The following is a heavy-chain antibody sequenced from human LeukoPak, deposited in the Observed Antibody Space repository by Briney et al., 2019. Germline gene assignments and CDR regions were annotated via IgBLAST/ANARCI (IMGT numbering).Heavy chain of an antibody. V-gene: IGHV4-4*09. J-gene: IGHJ4*02. D-gene: IGHD3-10*01. CDR1: GGSISSYY. CDR2: IYTSGST. CDR3: ARHGAMVRGVIAARFDY. Sequence: PSETLSLTCTVSGGSISSYYWSWIRQPPGKGLEWIGYIYTSGSTNYNPSLKSRVTISVDTSKNQFSLELSSVTAADTAVYYCARHGAMVRGVIAARFDYWGQGTLVTVSS.